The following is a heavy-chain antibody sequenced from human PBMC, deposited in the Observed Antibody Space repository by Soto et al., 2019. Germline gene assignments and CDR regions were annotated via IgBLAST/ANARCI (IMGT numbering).Heavy chain of an antibody. CDR1: GFTFSSYA. CDR3: ANPSCEYQLLCGVDY. V-gene: IGHV3-23*01. J-gene: IGHJ4*02. D-gene: IGHD2-2*01. Sequence: EVQLLESGGGLVQPGGSLRLSCAASGFTFSSYAMSWVRQAPGKGLEWVSAISGSGGSTYYADSVKGRFTISRDNSKNTLYLQMNSLRAEDTAVYYCANPSCEYQLLCGVDYWGQGTLVTVSS. CDR2: ISGSGGST.